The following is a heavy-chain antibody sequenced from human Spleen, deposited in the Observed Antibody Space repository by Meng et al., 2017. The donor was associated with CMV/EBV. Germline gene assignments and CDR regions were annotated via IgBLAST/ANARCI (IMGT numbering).Heavy chain of an antibody. J-gene: IGHJ3*02. D-gene: IGHD5-18*01. Sequence: GESLKISCAASGFTFSSYWMHWVRQAPGKGLVWVSRIHPDGSSTRYADSVKGRFTISRDNAKKTLNLQMNSLRAEDTAVYYCASQAGYAGAFDIWGQGTMVTVSS. CDR2: IHPDGSST. CDR1: GFTFSSYW. CDR3: ASQAGYAGAFDI. V-gene: IGHV3-74*01.